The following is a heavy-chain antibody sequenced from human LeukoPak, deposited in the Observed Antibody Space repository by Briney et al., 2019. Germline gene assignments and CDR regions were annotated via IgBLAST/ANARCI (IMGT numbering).Heavy chain of an antibody. CDR2: ISAYIGNT. CDR1: GYTFTRYG. D-gene: IGHD5-18*01. J-gene: IGHJ4*02. V-gene: IGHV1-18*01. CDR3: ARVGLIQLWGNSNDY. Sequence: GASVKVSCKASGYTFTRYGIRWVRQAPGQGLEWMGWISAYIGNTNYAQKLQGRVTMTTDTSTSTAYMELRSLRSDDTAVYYCARVGLIQLWGNSNDYWGQGTLVTVSS.